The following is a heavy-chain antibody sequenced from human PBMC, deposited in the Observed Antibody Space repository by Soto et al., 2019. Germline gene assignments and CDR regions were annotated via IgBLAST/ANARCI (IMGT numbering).Heavy chain of an antibody. Sequence: PGGSLRLSCEASGFTFSDYWMHWVRQVPGKELMWVSRIDTDGSITNYADYVQGRFTISRDNAKNTLYLQMNSLRAEDTAVYYCARDLWFGGLEYYYYYGMDVWGQGTTVTVSS. D-gene: IGHD3-10*01. CDR2: IDTDGSIT. CDR1: GFTFSDYW. CDR3: ARDLWFGGLEYYYYYGMDV. V-gene: IGHV3-74*01. J-gene: IGHJ6*02.